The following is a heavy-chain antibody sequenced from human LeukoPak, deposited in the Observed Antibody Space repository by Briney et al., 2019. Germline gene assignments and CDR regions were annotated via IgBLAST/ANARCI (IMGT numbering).Heavy chain of an antibody. CDR1: GSTFSSYG. CDR2: IRYDGSNK. V-gene: IGHV3-30*02. J-gene: IGHJ4*02. Sequence: PGGFLRLSCAASGSTFSSYGMHWVRQAPGKGLEWVAFIRYDGSNKYYADSVKGRFTISKDNSKNTLSLEMNSLRAEDTAVYYCARGQVVPAASDYWGQGTLVTVSS. D-gene: IGHD2-2*01. CDR3: ARGQVVPAASDY.